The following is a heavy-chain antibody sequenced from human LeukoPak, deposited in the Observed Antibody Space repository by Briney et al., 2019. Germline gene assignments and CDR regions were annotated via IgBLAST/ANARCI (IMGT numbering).Heavy chain of an antibody. J-gene: IGHJ6*03. CDR2: INPNSGCK. D-gene: IGHD5-18*01. Sequence: ASVKVSCKASGYTCTGYYMHWVRQAPGHGLEWVGWINPNSGCKNYAQKFQGGVTMTRDTSISTAYMELSRLRSDDTALYYCARDAIYVDTAMVHLYYYYMDVWGKGTTVTISS. V-gene: IGHV1-2*02. CDR1: GYTCTGYY. CDR3: ARDAIYVDTAMVHLYYYYMDV.